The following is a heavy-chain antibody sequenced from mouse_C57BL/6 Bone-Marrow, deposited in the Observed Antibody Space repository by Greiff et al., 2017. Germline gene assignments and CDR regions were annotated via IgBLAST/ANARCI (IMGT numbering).Heavy chain of an antibody. CDR2: ISNGGGST. Sequence: EVKLMESGGGLVQPGGSLKLSCAASGFTFSDYYMYWVRQTPEKRLEWVAYISNGGGSTYYPDTVKGRFTISRDNAKNTRYLQMSRLKSEDTAMYYCARLLSDYWGQGTTLTVSS. CDR3: ARLLSDY. CDR1: GFTFSDYY. V-gene: IGHV5-12*01. J-gene: IGHJ2*01.